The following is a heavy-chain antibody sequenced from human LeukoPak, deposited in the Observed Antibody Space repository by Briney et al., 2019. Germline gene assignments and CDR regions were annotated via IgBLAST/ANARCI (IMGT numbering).Heavy chain of an antibody. CDR3: ARTPGSAYYPYYYMDV. D-gene: IGHD6-19*01. CDR1: GGSISTYY. Sequence: PSEALSLTCTVSGGSISTYYWSWVRQPPGKGREWIGYIYYSGSTNYNPSLKSRVTISVDTSKNQFSLNLNAVTAADTAEYFCARTPGSAYYPYYYMDVWGKGTTVTVSS. J-gene: IGHJ6*03. V-gene: IGHV4-59*01. CDR2: IYYSGST.